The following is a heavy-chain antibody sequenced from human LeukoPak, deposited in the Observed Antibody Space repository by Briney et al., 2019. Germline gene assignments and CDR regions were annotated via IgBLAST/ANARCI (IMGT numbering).Heavy chain of an antibody. CDR1: VFTFSRYW. D-gene: IGHD2-21*01. Sequence: GGSLRLSCVASVFTFSRYWMHWVRPAPGKGLVWVSRINSDGSSTSYADSVKGRFTISRDNSKNTLFLQMNRLRDDDTAVYYCAKVDCGATGCRRFDLWGRGTLVTVSS. V-gene: IGHV3-74*01. CDR3: AKVDCGATGCRRFDL. CDR2: INSDGSST. J-gene: IGHJ2*01.